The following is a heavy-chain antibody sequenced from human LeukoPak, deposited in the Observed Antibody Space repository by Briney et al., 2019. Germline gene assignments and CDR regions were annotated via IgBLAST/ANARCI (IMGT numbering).Heavy chain of an antibody. Sequence: PSETLSLTCTVSGGSISNYYWTWIRQPPGKGLEWIGYIYYCGSTNYNPSLKSRVTMSVDTSNNQFSLKLSTVTAADTAVYYCARESGGWFDPWGQGTLVTVSS. J-gene: IGHJ5*02. CDR3: ARESGGWFDP. CDR1: GGSISNYY. CDR2: IYYCGST. V-gene: IGHV4-59*01. D-gene: IGHD1-26*01.